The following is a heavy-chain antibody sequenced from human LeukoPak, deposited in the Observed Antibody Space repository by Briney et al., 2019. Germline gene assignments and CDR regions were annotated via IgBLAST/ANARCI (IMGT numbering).Heavy chain of an antibody. J-gene: IGHJ3*02. Sequence: PGGSLRLSCAASGFSVSSHYMTWVRQPPGKGLDWVSIIYANEKTFYAESVKGRFIISRDGSKNTLYLQMNSLRTEDTAIYYCAGYDNSGQYYVGHAFDIWGQGTMVAVSS. CDR3: AGYDNSGQYYVGHAFDI. CDR1: GFSVSSHY. V-gene: IGHV3-53*01. D-gene: IGHD3-22*01. CDR2: IYANEKT.